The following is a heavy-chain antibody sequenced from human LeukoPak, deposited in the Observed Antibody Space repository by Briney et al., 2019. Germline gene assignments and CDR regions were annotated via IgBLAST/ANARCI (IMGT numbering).Heavy chain of an antibody. J-gene: IGHJ5*01. Sequence: PGGSLRLSCAASGFTFRNFAMSWVRQAPGKGLEWVSAISGNSGSTYYADSVKGRFTISRDKSKNTLYLQMNSLRVEDTAVYYCAKDIVVLPAASNWFDSWGQGTMVTVSS. D-gene: IGHD2-2*01. CDR1: GFTFRNFA. CDR2: ISGNSGST. CDR3: AKDIVVLPAASNWFDS. V-gene: IGHV3-23*01.